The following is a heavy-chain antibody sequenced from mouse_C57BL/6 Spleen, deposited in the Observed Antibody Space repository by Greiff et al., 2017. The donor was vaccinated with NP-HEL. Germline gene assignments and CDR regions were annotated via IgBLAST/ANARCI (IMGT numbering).Heavy chain of an antibody. J-gene: IGHJ1*03. CDR2: IDPSDSET. V-gene: IGHV1-52*01. Sequence: QVQLQQPGAELVRPGSSVKLSCKASGYTFTSYWMHWVKQRPIQGLEWIGNIDPSDSETHYNQKFTDKATLTVDKSSSTAYMQLSSLTSEDSAVYYCARKGMSITTVGAWYFDVWGTGTTVTVSS. D-gene: IGHD1-1*01. CDR1: GYTFTSYW. CDR3: ARKGMSITTVGAWYFDV.